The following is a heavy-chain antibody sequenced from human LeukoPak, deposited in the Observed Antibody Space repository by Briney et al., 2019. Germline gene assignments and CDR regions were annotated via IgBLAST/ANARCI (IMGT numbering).Heavy chain of an antibody. D-gene: IGHD1-26*01. V-gene: IGHV4-34*01. CDR3: AKSGGYGLIDY. Sequence: SETLSLTCAVYGGSFSGYYWSWIRQPPGKGLEWIGEISHSGSTNYNPSLKSRVTISVDTSKNQFSLRLSSVTAADTAMYYCAKSGGYGLIDYWGQGTLVTVSS. CDR1: GGSFSGYY. CDR2: ISHSGST. J-gene: IGHJ4*02.